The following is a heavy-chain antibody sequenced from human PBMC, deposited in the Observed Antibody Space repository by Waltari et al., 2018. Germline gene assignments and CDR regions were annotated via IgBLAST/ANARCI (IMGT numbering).Heavy chain of an antibody. D-gene: IGHD3-10*01. V-gene: IGHV4-39*07. CDR1: GLSISSSSYY. CDR2: IYYRGST. J-gene: IGHJ6*03. CDR3: ARDIIYGFGAFLPYCYYYMDV. Sequence: QLQLQESGAGLGKPSETLSLTCTVSGLSISSSSYYWGRIRQPPGKGLGWSGSIYYRGSTNYNPSLQGRGSISVDTAKTQFSLKLSSVTAADTAVDVCARDIIYGFGAFLPYCYYYMDVWGKGTTVTISS.